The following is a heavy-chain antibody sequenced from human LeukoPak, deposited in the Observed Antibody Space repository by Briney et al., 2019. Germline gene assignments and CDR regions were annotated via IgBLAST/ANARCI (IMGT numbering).Heavy chain of an antibody. J-gene: IGHJ4*02. V-gene: IGHV4-34*01. CDR1: GGSFSGYY. CDR3: ARYPLGYCSSTSCYTFDY. D-gene: IGHD2-2*02. Sequence: PETLSLTCAVYGGSFSGYYWSWIRQPPGKGLEWIGEINHSGSTNYNPSLKSRVTISVDTSKNQFSLKLSSVTAADTAVYYCARYPLGYCSSTSCYTFDYWGQGTLVTVSS. CDR2: INHSGST.